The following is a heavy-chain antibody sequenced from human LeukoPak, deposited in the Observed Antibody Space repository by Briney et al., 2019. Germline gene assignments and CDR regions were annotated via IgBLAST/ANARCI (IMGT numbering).Heavy chain of an antibody. Sequence: PGRSLRLSCAASGFTFSSYGMHWVRQAPGKGLEWVAVIWYDGSNKYYADSVKGRFTISRDNAKNSLYLQMNSLRAEDTAVYYCAKVEQYYFDYWGQGTPVTVSS. CDR3: AKVEQYYFDY. D-gene: IGHD6-19*01. J-gene: IGHJ4*02. CDR2: IWYDGSNK. V-gene: IGHV3-33*03. CDR1: GFTFSSYG.